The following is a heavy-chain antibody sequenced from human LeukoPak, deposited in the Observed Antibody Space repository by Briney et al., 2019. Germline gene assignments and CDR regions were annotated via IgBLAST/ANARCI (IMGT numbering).Heavy chain of an antibody. CDR2: ISSSSSYI. D-gene: IGHD1-26*01. J-gene: IGHJ4*02. CDR3: TRGRVGGIDY. V-gene: IGHV3-21*01. CDR1: GFTFSSYS. Sequence: PGGSLRLSCAASGFTFSSYSMNWVRQAPGKGLEWVSSISSSSSYIYYADSVKGRFTISRGSHSTVYLQMNTLRIEDTAVYYCTRGRVGGIDYWGQGTLVSVSS.